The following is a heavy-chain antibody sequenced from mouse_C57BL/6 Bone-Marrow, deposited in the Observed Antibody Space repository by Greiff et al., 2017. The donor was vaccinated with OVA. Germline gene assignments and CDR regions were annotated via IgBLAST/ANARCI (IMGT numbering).Heavy chain of an antibody. D-gene: IGHD1-3*01. CDR3: ERNNLYWYIDV. Sequence: EVQLQQSGPVLVKPGASVQMSCKASGYTFPDYYMNWVKQSHGKSLEWIGVINPYNGGTCYNLKFKGKATLTVDKSSSTAYMELNSLASADTEVCYFERNNLYWYIDVWGTGTSVTVSS. CDR1: GYTFPDYY. V-gene: IGHV1-19*01. J-gene: IGHJ1*03. CDR2: INPYNGGT.